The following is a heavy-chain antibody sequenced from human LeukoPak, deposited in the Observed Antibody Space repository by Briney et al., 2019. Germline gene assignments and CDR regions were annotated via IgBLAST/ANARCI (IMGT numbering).Heavy chain of an antibody. D-gene: IGHD6-6*01. Sequence: SETLSLTCTVSGGSISSYFWNWIRQPPGKGLEWIGYIYYSGSTNYNPSLKSRVTISIDTSKNQFSLKLSSVTAADTAVYYCVRLTYSRSSLSWFDPWGQGTLVTVSS. CDR2: IYYSGST. CDR3: VRLTYSRSSLSWFDP. CDR1: GGSISSYF. V-gene: IGHV4-59*08. J-gene: IGHJ5*02.